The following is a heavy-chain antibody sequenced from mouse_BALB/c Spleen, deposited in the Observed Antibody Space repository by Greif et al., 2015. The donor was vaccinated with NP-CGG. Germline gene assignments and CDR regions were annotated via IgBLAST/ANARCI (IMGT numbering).Heavy chain of an antibody. CDR3: ARREVTTAY. CDR1: GYTFTSYW. D-gene: IGHD2-2*01. Sequence: QVQLQQSGAELAKPGASVKMSCKASGYTFTSYWKHWVKQGPGQGLEWIGYINPSTGYTEYNQKFKDKATLTADKSSSTAYMQLSSLTSEDSAVYYCARREVTTAYWGQGTLVTVSA. CDR2: INPSTGYT. V-gene: IGHV1-7*01. J-gene: IGHJ3*01.